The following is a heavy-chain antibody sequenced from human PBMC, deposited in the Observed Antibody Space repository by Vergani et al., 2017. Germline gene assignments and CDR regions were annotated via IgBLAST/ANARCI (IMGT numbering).Heavy chain of an antibody. J-gene: IGHJ5*01. V-gene: IGHV3-30*18. CDR1: GFTFSSYG. CDR3: AKSIWRIQLWLDY. D-gene: IGHD5-18*01. CDR2: ISYDGSNK. Sequence: QVQLVESGGGVVQPGRSLRLSCAASGFTFSSYGMHWVRQAPGKGLEWVAVISYDGSNKYYADSVKGRFTISRDNSKNTLYLQMNSLRAEDTAVYYCAKSIWRIQLWLDYWGHGTLVTVSS.